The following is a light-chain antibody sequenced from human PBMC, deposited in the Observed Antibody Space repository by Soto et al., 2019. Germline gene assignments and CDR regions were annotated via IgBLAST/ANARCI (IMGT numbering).Light chain of an antibody. CDR2: WAS. Sequence: DIVMTQSPDSLAVSLGERATINCKSSQSVLYSSNNKNYLAWYQQRPGQPPKLLIYWASTRESGVPDRFSGIGSGTECTLTITSLQAEDVAVYYCQQYDSSPPTFGQGTKLEIK. V-gene: IGKV4-1*01. CDR1: QSVLYSSNNKNY. CDR3: QQYDSSPPT. J-gene: IGKJ2*01.